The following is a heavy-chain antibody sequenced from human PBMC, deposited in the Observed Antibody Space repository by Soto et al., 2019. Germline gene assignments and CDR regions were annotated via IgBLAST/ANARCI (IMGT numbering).Heavy chain of an antibody. CDR1: GFTFSDHY. V-gene: IGHV3-72*01. Sequence: EVQLVESGGGLVQPGGPLRLSCAASGFTFSDHYMDWVRQAPGKGLEWVARIKNNANSYAIEYAASVKSRFTISRDYSKNSFYLKNNSLRTEDTANYYCVRVKIGAQPLKAFDAWGQGTMVTVSS. J-gene: IGHJ3*01. CDR2: IKNNANSYAI. CDR3: VRVKIGAQPLKAFDA. D-gene: IGHD3-16*01.